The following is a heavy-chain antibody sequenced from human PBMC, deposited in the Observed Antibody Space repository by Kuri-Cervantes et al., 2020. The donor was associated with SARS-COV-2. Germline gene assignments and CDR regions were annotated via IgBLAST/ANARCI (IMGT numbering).Heavy chain of an antibody. D-gene: IGHD6-19*01. CDR2: ISYDGSNK. CDR1: GFTFSSYG. V-gene: IGHV3-30*03. Sequence: GSLRLSCAASGFTFSSYGMHWVRQAPGKGLEWVAVISYDGSNKYYADSVKGRFTISRDNSKNTVNLQMNSLRGEDTALYYCARAGYSTGWFPDWYFDLWGRGTLVTVSS. J-gene: IGHJ2*01. CDR3: ARAGYSTGWFPDWYFDL.